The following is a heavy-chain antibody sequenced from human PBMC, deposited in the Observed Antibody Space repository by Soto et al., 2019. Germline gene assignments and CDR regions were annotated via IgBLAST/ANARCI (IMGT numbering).Heavy chain of an antibody. V-gene: IGHV1-58*01. CDR2: IVVGSGNT. Sequence: SVKVSCKASGFTFTSSAVQWVRQARGQRLEWIGWIVVGSGNTNYAQKFQERVTITRDMSTSTAYMELSSLRSEDTAVYYCAADNNLFYCSGGSRDSGPDYYHVLDFWGQGSTVIVSS. J-gene: IGHJ6*02. CDR3: AADNNLFYCSGGSRDSGPDYYHVLDF. CDR1: GFTFTSSA. D-gene: IGHD2-15*01.